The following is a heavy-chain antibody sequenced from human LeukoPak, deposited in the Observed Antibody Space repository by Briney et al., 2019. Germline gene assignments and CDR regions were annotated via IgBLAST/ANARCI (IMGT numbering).Heavy chain of an antibody. CDR2: ISSSSSYI. D-gene: IGHD5-18*01. Sequence: GGSLRLSCAASGFSFSSYSMNWVRQAPGKGLEWVSSISSSSSYIYYADSVKGRFTISRDNANNSLYLQINSLRAEDTAVYYCARDRTAPRLYYYYGMDVWGQGTTVTVSS. CDR3: ARDRTAPRLYYYYGMDV. CDR1: GFSFSSYS. J-gene: IGHJ6*02. V-gene: IGHV3-21*01.